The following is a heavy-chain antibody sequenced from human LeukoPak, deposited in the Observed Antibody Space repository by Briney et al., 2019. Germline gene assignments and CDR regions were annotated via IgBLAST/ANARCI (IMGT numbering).Heavy chain of an antibody. CDR3: ARPSGSYSRWFDP. J-gene: IGHJ5*02. D-gene: IGHD1-26*01. CDR2: IYYSGST. V-gene: IGHV4-39*01. Sequence: SETLSLTCTVSGGSISSSSYYWGWIRQPPGKGLEWIGSIYYSGSTYYNPSLKSRVALSVDTSKNQFSLKLSSVTAADTAVYYCARPSGSYSRWFDPWGQGTLVTVSS. CDR1: GGSISSSSYY.